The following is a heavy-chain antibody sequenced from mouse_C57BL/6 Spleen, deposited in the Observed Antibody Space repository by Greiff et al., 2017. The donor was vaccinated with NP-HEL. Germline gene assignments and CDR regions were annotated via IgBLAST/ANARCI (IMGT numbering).Heavy chain of an antibody. CDR2: IRLKSDNYAT. D-gene: IGHD4-1*01. Sequence: EVKLEESGGGLVQPGGSMKLSCVASGFTFSNYWMNWVRQSPEKGLKWVAQIRLKSDNYATHYAESVKGRITISRDDSKSRVYLQMNNLRAEDTGIYYCSANCDYFDYWGQGTTLTVSS. V-gene: IGHV6-3*01. J-gene: IGHJ2*01. CDR1: GFTFSNYW. CDR3: SANCDYFDY.